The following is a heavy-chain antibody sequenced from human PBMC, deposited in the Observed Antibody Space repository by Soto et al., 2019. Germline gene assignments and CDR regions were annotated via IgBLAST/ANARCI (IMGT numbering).Heavy chain of an antibody. CDR1: GFTFSGSA. J-gene: IGHJ4*02. V-gene: IGHV3-73*01. CDR2: IRSKANSYAT. CDR3: TRQYHYCGSGSYNY. D-gene: IGHD3-10*01. Sequence: EVQLVESGGGLVQPGGSLKLSCAASGFTFSGSAMHWVRQAPRKGLEWVGRIRSKANSYATAYAASVKGRFTISRDDSKNTAYLQMNSLKTEDTAVYYCTRQYHYCGSGSYNYWGQGTLVTVSS.